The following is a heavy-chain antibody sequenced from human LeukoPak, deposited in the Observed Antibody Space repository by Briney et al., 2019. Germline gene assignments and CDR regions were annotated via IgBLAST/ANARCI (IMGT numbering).Heavy chain of an antibody. J-gene: IGHJ4*02. D-gene: IGHD3-9*01. V-gene: IGHV4-59*01. CDR3: ARETLVYYDILTGYSLPDY. CDR1: GGSISSYY. Sequence: PSETLSLTCTVSGGSISSYYWSWIRQPPGKGLEWIGYIYYSGSTNYNPSLKSRVTISVDTSKNQFSLKLSSVTAADTAVYYCARETLVYYDILTGYSLPDYWGQGTLVTVSS. CDR2: IYYSGST.